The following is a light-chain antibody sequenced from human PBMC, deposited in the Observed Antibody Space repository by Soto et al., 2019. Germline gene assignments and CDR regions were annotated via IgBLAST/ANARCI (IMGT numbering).Light chain of an antibody. Sequence: DIQMTQSPSTLSASVGDRVTITCRASQSISSLLAWYQQKPGKAPKLLIYKASNLETGVPSRFSGSGSGTEFTLSISSLQPDDFATYYCQHYYRYPWTFGQGTKVEIK. CDR3: QHYYRYPWT. CDR2: KAS. CDR1: QSISSL. J-gene: IGKJ1*01. V-gene: IGKV1-5*03.